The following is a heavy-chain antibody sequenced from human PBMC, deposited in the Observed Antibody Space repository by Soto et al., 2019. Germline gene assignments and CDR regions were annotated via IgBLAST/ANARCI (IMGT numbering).Heavy chain of an antibody. J-gene: IGHJ6*03. D-gene: IGHD2-15*01. CDR2: ISKNGTDT. V-gene: IGHV3-64*02. CDR3: ARRGYGRGRSNDYMDV. Sequence: GGSLRLSCAASGFIFSNYGMRWVRQAPGKGLEYVAGISKNGTDTDYAESVKGRFTISRDNSKNTLYLQMGSLRAEDMALYYCARRGYGRGRSNDYMDVWGKGTTVTVSS. CDR1: GFIFSNYG.